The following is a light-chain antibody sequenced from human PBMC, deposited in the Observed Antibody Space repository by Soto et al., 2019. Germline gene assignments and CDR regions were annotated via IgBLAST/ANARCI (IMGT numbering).Light chain of an antibody. CDR3: QQYGRSPIT. CDR1: QSVDIN. Sequence: EIVLTQSPATLSVSPWERVTLSCRASQSVDINLAWYQQKPGLAPRLLIYDASYRANDIPDRFSGSGSGTDFTLTISRLDPEDFAVYYCQQYGRSPITFGQGTRLEIK. V-gene: IGKV3D-20*01. J-gene: IGKJ5*01. CDR2: DAS.